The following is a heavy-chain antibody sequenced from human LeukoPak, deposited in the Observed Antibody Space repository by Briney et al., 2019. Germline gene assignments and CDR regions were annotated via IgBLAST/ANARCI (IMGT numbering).Heavy chain of an antibody. Sequence: GASVKVSCKASGGTFSSYAISWVRQAPGQGLEWMGGIIPIFGTANYAQKFQGRVTITADESTSTAYMELSSLRSEDTAVYYCARKGSSSSNWFDPWGQGTLVTVSS. J-gene: IGHJ5*02. CDR1: GGTFSSYA. V-gene: IGHV1-69*01. CDR2: IIPIFGTA. D-gene: IGHD6-6*01. CDR3: ARKGSSSSNWFDP.